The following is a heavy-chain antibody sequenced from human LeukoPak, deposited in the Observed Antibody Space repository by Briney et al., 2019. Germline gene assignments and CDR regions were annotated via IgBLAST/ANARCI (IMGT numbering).Heavy chain of an antibody. D-gene: IGHD4-17*01. CDR1: GYTFSTYA. CDR3: ARASYGDYVEADY. V-gene: IGHV7-4-1*02. J-gene: IGHJ4*02. Sequence: GASVKVSCKASGYTFSTYALNWVRQAPGQDLEWMGWINTNTGNPTYAQGFTGRFVSSLDTSVSTAYLQISSLKADDTAVYYCARASYGDYVEADYWGQGTLVTVSS. CDR2: INTNTGNP.